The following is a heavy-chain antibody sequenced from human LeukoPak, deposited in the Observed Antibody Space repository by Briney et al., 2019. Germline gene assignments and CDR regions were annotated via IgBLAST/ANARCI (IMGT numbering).Heavy chain of an antibody. D-gene: IGHD1-1*01. J-gene: IGHJ4*02. CDR2: INAGSGNR. V-gene: IGHV1/OR15-3*02. CDR3: ARGGTGNLRGLD. Sequence: ASVKVSCKASGYTFTGYYMHWVRQAPGQGLEWMGWINAGSGNRKYSQRLQGRVTITRDTSASTAYMELSRVRSEDTAVYYCARGGTGNLRGLDWGQGTLVTVSS. CDR1: GYTFTGYY.